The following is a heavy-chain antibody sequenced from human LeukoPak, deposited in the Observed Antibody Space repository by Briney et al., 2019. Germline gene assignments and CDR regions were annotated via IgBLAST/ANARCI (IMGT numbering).Heavy chain of an antibody. CDR2: TYYRSKGNN. CDR1: GDSVSNNRAA. CDR3: ARAPHGSGCDY. D-gene: IGHD6-19*01. Sequence: SQTLSLTCAISGDSVSNNRAAWHWIRQSPSRGLEWLGRTYYRSKGNNDYAVSVQGRISVNPDTSKNQFSLQLSSVTPEDTALYYCARAPHGSGCDYWGQGTLVTVSS. J-gene: IGHJ4*02. V-gene: IGHV6-1*01.